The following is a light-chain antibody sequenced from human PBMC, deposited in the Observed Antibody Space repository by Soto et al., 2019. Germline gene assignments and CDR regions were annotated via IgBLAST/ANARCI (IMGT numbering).Light chain of an antibody. CDR3: QQYGSLIT. Sequence: EIVLTQSPGTLSLSPGERATLSCRASQSVSSSYLAWYQQKPGQAPRLLIYGASSRATGIPDRFSGSGSGTDFTLTISRLEPEDFVVYYCQQYGSLITFGQGTRLETK. CDR2: GAS. J-gene: IGKJ5*01. V-gene: IGKV3-20*01. CDR1: QSVSSSY.